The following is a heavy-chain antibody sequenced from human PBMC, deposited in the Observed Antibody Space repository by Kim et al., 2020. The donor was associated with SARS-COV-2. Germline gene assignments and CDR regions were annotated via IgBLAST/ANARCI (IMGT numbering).Heavy chain of an antibody. CDR3: ARGVNMMVLLAWFDP. Sequence: ASVKVSCKASGYTFTSYAMHWVRQAPGQRLEWMGWINAGNGNTKYSQKFQGRVTITRDTSASTAYMELSSLRSEDTAVYYCARGVNMMVLLAWFDPWGQGTLVTVSS. CDR2: INAGNGNT. D-gene: IGHD3-10*01. J-gene: IGHJ5*02. CDR1: GYTFTSYA. V-gene: IGHV1-3*01.